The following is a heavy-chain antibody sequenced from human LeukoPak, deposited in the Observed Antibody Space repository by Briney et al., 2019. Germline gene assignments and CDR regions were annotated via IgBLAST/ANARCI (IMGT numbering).Heavy chain of an antibody. V-gene: IGHV3-74*01. CDR1: GFTFSSYW. CDR2: INSDGSST. J-gene: IGHJ4*02. D-gene: IGHD6-19*01. CDR3: AREGIAVAGSFDY. Sequence: GGSLRLSCAASGFTFSSYWMHWVRQAPGKGLVWVSRINSDGSSTSYAESVKGRFTISRDNAKNTLYLQMNSLRAEDTAVYYCAREGIAVAGSFDYWGQGTLVTVSS.